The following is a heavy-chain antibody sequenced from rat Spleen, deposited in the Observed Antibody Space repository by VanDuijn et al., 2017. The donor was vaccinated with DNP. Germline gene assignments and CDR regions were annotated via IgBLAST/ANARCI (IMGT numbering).Heavy chain of an antibody. Sequence: EVQLVESGGGLVQPGRSLKLSCVASGFTFNNYWMTWIRQAPGKGLEWVASITNTGGSTYYPDSVKGRFTISRDNAKSTLYLQMNSLRSEDTATYYCTRDWATDYYFDYWGQGVMVTVSS. CDR3: TRDWATDYYFDY. CDR2: ITNTGGST. D-gene: IGHD1-6*01. J-gene: IGHJ2*01. V-gene: IGHV5-31*01. CDR1: GFTFNNYW.